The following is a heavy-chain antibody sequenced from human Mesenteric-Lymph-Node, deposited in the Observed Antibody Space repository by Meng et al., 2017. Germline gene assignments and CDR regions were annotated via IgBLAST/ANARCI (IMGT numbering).Heavy chain of an antibody. J-gene: IGHJ5*02. V-gene: IGHV4-31*03. CDR1: GCSISSGGFY. D-gene: IGHD4-17*01. CDR3: ARTNYGDYNWFDP. CDR2: IYYSGST. Sequence: LQAPGPGLGPPSHSLSLTCTVSGCSISSGGFYWSWIRQQPGKGLEWIGYIYYSGSTYYNPSLRSRVAISIDTSKNQFSLKLTSVTAADTAVYFCARTNYGDYNWFDPWGQGTLVTVSS.